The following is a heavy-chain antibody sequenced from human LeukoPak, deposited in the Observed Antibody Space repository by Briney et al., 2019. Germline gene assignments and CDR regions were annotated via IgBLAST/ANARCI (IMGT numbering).Heavy chain of an antibody. J-gene: IGHJ3*02. CDR2: ISGSGSMT. V-gene: IGHV3-23*01. Sequence: PGGSLRLSCAASGFTFSSYAMSWVRQAPGKGLEWVSAISGSGSMTYYADSVKGRFTISRDKSSNTLYLQMNSLRAEDTALYYCAKTGDYFDSTDYYRPDAFDIWGQGTMVTVSS. CDR3: AKTGDYFDSTDYYRPDAFDI. CDR1: GFTFSSYA. D-gene: IGHD3-22*01.